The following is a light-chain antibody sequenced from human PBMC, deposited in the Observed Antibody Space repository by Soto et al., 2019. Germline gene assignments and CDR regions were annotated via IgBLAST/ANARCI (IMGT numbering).Light chain of an antibody. CDR1: QGISSY. CDR3: QQYYSYPRA. J-gene: IGKJ5*01. Sequence: AIRVPHSPPSLSASTGDRVAISCRASQGISSYLAWYQKKPGKAPKLLIYAASTLQSGVPSRFSGSGSGTDFTLTISCLQSEDFATYYCQQYYSYPRAFGQGSRLEIK. V-gene: IGKV1-8*01. CDR2: AAS.